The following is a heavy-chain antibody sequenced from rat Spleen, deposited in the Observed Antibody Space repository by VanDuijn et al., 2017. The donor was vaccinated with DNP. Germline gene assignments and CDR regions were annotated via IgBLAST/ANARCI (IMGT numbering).Heavy chain of an antibody. D-gene: IGHD1-12*02. Sequence: QVQLKESGPGLVQPSQTLSLTCTVSGFSLTDYTIHWVRQPPGKGLAWMGRIRCGGSTDVKSARKSRLSISRDTSKNQVFLTMNSLQTEDTAIYFYTREDSSYIKAFAYWGQGTLVTVSS. CDR2: IRCGGST. J-gene: IGHJ3*01. CDR1: GFSLTDYT. CDR3: TREDSSYIKAFAY. V-gene: IGHV2-19*01.